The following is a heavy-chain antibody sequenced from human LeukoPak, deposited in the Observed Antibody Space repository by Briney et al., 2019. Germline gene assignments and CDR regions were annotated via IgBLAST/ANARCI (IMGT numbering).Heavy chain of an antibody. CDR3: AREGRWLRTGYFDY. D-gene: IGHD5-24*01. J-gene: IGHJ4*02. V-gene: IGHV3-48*01. Sequence: KAGGSLRLSCAASGFTFSAYSMNWVRQAPRKGLEWISYISSSSTTTYYADSVKGRFTISRDNAKNSLYLQMNSLRAEDTAVYYCAREGRWLRTGYFDYWGQGTLVTVSS. CDR2: ISSSSTTT. CDR1: GFTFSAYS.